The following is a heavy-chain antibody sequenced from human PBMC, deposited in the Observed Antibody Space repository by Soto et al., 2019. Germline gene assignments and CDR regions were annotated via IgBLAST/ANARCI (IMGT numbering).Heavy chain of an antibody. D-gene: IGHD2-2*01. CDR2: IYYIGST. CDR1: GGSISSYY. J-gene: IGHJ3*01. V-gene: IGHV4-59*01. CDR3: ARDSRRLDAFAL. Sequence: SETLSLTCTVSGGSISSYYWSWIRQPPGKGLEWIGYIYYIGSTKYNPSLKSRVTISVDTSNNQFSLKVRSVTAADPAVYYCARDSRRLDAFALSGKGTMVTV.